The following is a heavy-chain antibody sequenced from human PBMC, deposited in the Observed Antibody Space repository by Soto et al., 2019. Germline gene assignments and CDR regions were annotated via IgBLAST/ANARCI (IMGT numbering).Heavy chain of an antibody. Sequence: SVKVSCKASGFTFTSSAMQWVRHARGQRLEWIGWIVVGSGNTNYAQKFQERVTITRDMSTSTAYMELSSLRSEDTAVYYCSASRCGDNDAFDIWGQGTMVTVSS. CDR1: GFTFTSSA. CDR3: SASRCGDNDAFDI. D-gene: IGHD4-17*01. CDR2: IVVGSGNT. V-gene: IGHV1-58*02. J-gene: IGHJ3*02.